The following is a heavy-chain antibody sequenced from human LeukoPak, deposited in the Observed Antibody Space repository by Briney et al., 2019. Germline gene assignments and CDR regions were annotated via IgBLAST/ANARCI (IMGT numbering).Heavy chain of an antibody. J-gene: IGHJ4*02. V-gene: IGHV4-34*01. D-gene: IGHD3-10*01. Sequence: SETLSLTCAVYGGSFSGYYWSWIRQPPGKGLEWIGEINHSGSTNYNPSLKSRVTISVDKSKNQFSLKLSSVTAADTAVYYCARDWGYGSGSYYSFDYWGQGTLVTVSS. CDR2: INHSGST. CDR1: GGSFSGYY. CDR3: ARDWGYGSGSYYSFDY.